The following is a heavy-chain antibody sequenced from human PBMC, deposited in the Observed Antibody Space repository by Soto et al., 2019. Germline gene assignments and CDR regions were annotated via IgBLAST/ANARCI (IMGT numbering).Heavy chain of an antibody. V-gene: IGHV2-5*02. CDR1: GFSLSTSGVG. D-gene: IGHD6-13*01. Sequence: QITLKESGPTLVKPTQTLTLTCTFSGFSLSTSGVGEGWIRQPPGKALEWLALIYWDDDKRYSPSLTSRLTITNDTAKNQVVLTMTNMDPVDTATYDCAHGSIAAAGREILDAFDIWGQGTMVIVSS. J-gene: IGHJ3*02. CDR2: IYWDDDK. CDR3: AHGSIAAAGREILDAFDI.